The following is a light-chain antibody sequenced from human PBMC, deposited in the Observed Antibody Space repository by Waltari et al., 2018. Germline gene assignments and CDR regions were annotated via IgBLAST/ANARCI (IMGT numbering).Light chain of an antibody. CDR1: WSNIGAGYD. CDR2: GGK. CDR3: QSYDTSLGVV. Sequence: QSVLTQPPSVSGAPGQRVTISCTGSWSNIGAGYDVHRYQQLPGKAPTLLVEGGKTRPPGVPGRVFGYKSGISASRASPGLQPEDEADYYCQSYDTSLGVVFGGGTKLTVL. J-gene: IGLJ2*01. V-gene: IGLV1-40*01.